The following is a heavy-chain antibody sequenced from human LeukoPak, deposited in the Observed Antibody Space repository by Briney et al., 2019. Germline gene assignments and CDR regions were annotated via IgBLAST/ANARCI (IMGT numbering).Heavy chain of an antibody. CDR1: GSTFSSYA. J-gene: IGHJ4*02. CDR3: AKVQFQLPTFDY. D-gene: IGHD1-26*01. Sequence: PGGSLRLSCAASGSTFSSYAMSWVRQAPGKGLEWVSAISGSGGSTYYADSVKGRFTISRDNSKNTLYLQMNSLRAEDTAVYYCAKVQFQLPTFDYWGQRTLVTVSS. CDR2: ISGSGGST. V-gene: IGHV3-23*01.